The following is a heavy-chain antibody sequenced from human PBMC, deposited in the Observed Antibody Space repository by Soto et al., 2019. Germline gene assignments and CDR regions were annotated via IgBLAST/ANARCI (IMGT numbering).Heavy chain of an antibody. D-gene: IGHD2-21*02. CDR3: ARKSLRSNYYYYYGMDV. J-gene: IGHJ6*02. CDR2: IYPGDSDT. CDR1: GYSFTSYW. V-gene: IGHV5-51*01. Sequence: GESLKISCKGSGYSFTSYWIVWVRQMPGKGLEWMGIIYPGDSDTRYSPSFQGQVTISADKSISTAYLQWSSLKASDTAMYYCARKSLRSNYYYYYGMDVWGQGTTVTAP.